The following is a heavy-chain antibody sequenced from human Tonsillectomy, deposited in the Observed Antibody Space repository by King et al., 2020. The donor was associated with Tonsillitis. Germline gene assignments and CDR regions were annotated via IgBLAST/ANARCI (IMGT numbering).Heavy chain of an antibody. CDR2: ISSSSSSI. CDR3: ARVVGRYSGYDYPH. Sequence: EVQLVESGGGLVQPGGSLRLSCAASGFTFSSYSMNWVRQAPGKGLEWVSYISSSSSSIYYADSVRGRFTISRDDAKNSLYLQMNSLRAEDTAVYYCARVVGRYSGYDYPHWGQGTLVTVSS. V-gene: IGHV3-48*04. CDR1: GFTFSSYS. J-gene: IGHJ4*02. D-gene: IGHD5-12*01.